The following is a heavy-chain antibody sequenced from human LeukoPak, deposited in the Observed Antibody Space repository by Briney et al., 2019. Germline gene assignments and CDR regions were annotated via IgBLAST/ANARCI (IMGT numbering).Heavy chain of an antibody. CDR1: GGSIRSDSVY. J-gene: IGHJ5*02. D-gene: IGHD2-8*02. Sequence: SEALSLTCTVSGGSIRSDSVYWGWIRQPPGKGLEWIASIFYTGHTYYNPSRTSRVSISVDTSKNLFSLTLSSVTAADTAMYYCATTASHCTGASCPLWVDPWGQGTLVTVSS. CDR3: ATTASHCTGASCPLWVDP. CDR2: IFYTGHT. V-gene: IGHV4-39*01.